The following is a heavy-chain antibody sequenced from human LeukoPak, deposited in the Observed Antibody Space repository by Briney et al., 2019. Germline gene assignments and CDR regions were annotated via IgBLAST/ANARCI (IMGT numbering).Heavy chain of an antibody. D-gene: IGHD1-14*01. CDR1: GFTFSSYA. J-gene: IGHJ4*02. CDR2: ISASGAGT. Sequence: PGGSLRLSCAASGFTFSSYAMSWVRQAPGKGLEWVSSISASGAGTYYADSVKGHSTISRDNSENTVYLQMNSLRAEDTAIYYCAKDWSGSDYFDYWGQGTLVTVSS. CDR3: AKDWSGSDYFDY. V-gene: IGHV3-23*01.